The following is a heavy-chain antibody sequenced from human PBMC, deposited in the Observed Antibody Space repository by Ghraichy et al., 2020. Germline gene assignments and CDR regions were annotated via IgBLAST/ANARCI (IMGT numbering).Heavy chain of an antibody. J-gene: IGHJ4*02. CDR1: GYSISSGYY. Sequence: SETLSLTCTVSGYSISSGYYWGWIRQPPGKGLEWIGSIYHSGSTYYNPSLKSRVTISVDTSKNQFSLKLSSVTAADTAVYYCARVDSGSYYSYWGQGTLVTVSS. CDR2: IYHSGST. CDR3: ARVDSGSYYSY. D-gene: IGHD3-10*01. V-gene: IGHV4-38-2*02.